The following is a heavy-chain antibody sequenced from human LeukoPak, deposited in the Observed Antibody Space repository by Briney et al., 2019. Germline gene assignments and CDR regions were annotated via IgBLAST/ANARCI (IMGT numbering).Heavy chain of an antibody. Sequence: SETLSLTCTASGGSISSYYWSWIRQPPGKGLEWIGYIYYSGSTNYNPSLKSRVTISVDTSKNQFSLKLSSVTAADTAVYYCARVISSYYDFWSGYYNDAFDIWGQGTMVTVSS. CDR2: IYYSGST. V-gene: IGHV4-59*01. J-gene: IGHJ3*02. CDR1: GGSISSYY. D-gene: IGHD3-3*01. CDR3: ARVISSYYDFWSGYYNDAFDI.